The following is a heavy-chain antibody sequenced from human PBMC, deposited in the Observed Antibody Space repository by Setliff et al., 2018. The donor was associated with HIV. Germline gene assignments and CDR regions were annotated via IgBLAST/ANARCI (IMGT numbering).Heavy chain of an antibody. CDR2: INHSGSI. D-gene: IGHD3-9*01. J-gene: IGHJ4*02. CDR3: ARGRDWAKTGDF. Sequence: PSETLSLTCAVYGGSFSGYNWNWIRQPPGKGLEWIGEINHSGSINYNSSLKSRVAISVDTSNNQFSLTMTSVTAADTAVYYCARGRDWAKTGDFWGQGALVTVSS. CDR1: GGSFSGYN. V-gene: IGHV4-34*01.